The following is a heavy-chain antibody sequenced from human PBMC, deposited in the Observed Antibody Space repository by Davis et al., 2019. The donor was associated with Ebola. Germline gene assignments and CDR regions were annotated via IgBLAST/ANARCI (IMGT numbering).Heavy chain of an antibody. CDR3: ARALDRLLDFDY. CDR1: GGTFSSYA. V-gene: IGHV1-69*13. J-gene: IGHJ4*02. CDR2: IIPIFGTA. D-gene: IGHD3-3*01. Sequence: SVKVSCKASGGTFSSYAISWVRQAPGQGLEWMGGIIPIFGTANYAQKFQGRVTITADESTSTAYMELSSLRSEDTAVYYCARALDRLLDFDYWGQGTLVTVSS.